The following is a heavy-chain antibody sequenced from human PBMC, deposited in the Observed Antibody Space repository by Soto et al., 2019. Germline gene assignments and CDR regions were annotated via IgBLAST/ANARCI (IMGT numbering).Heavy chain of an antibody. CDR3: ARGGVPQPGADNWFDP. J-gene: IGHJ5*02. CDR1: GGTFSSYA. D-gene: IGHD2-2*01. Sequence: QVQLVQSGAEVKKPGSSVKVSCKASGGTFSSYAISWVRQAPGQGLEWMGGIIPIFGTANYAQKFQGRVTITADESTSTAYMELRSLRSEDTAVYYCARGGVPQPGADNWFDPWGQGTLVTVSS. V-gene: IGHV1-69*01. CDR2: IIPIFGTA.